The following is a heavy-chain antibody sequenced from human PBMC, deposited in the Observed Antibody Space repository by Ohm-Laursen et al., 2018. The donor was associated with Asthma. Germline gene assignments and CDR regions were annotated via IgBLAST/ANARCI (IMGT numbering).Heavy chain of an antibody. V-gene: IGHV3-23*01. CDR3: AKGPVSN. J-gene: IGHJ4*02. CDR2: ITASGGSS. CDR1: GFNFISYT. Sequence: SLRLSCSASGFNFISYTMSWVRQAPGKGLEWVSGITASGGSSYYADSVKGRFTISRDNSKNTLYLQMNSLRAEDTAVYYCAKGPVSNWGQGTLVTVSS.